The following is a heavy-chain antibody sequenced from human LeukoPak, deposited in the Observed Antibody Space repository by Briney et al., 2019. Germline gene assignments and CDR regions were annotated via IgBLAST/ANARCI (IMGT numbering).Heavy chain of an antibody. CDR1: GGTFSSYA. CDR2: IIPIVGTA. CDR3: ARVGYCSSTSCDEDGAFDI. V-gene: IGHV1-69*01. D-gene: IGHD2-2*01. Sequence: GASVKVSCKASGGTFSSYAISWVRQAPGQGLEWMGGIIPIVGTANYAQKFQGRVTITADESTSTAYMELSSLRSEDTAVYYCARVGYCSSTSCDEDGAFDIWGQGTMVTVSS. J-gene: IGHJ3*02.